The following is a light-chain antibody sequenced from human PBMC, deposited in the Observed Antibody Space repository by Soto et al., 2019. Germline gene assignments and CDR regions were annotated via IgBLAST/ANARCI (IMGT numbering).Light chain of an antibody. V-gene: IGLV1-40*01. CDR2: GNS. CDR1: SSNIGAGYD. CDR3: QSYDSSLSGSVV. J-gene: IGLJ2*01. Sequence: QSVLTQPPSVSGAPGQRVTISCTGSSSNIGAGYDVHWYQRLPGTAPKLLIYGNSNRPSGVPDRFSGSKSGTSASLAITGLQAEDEADYYCQSYDSSLSGSVVFXXGTKLTVL.